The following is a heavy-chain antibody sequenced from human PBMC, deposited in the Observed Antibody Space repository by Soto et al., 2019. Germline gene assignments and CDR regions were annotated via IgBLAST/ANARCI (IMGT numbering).Heavy chain of an antibody. Sequence: EVQLVESGGGLVQPGGSLRLSCAASGFTVSSNYMSWVRQAPGKGLEWVSVIYSGGSTYYADSVKGRFTISRDNSKNTLYLQMKGQRGEETALYYCAREPRVRGGWWGGDYYGMDVWGQGTTVTVSS. CDR2: IYSGGST. J-gene: IGHJ6*02. CDR1: GFTVSSNY. CDR3: AREPRVRGGWWGGDYYGMDV. V-gene: IGHV3-66*01. D-gene: IGHD2-15*01.